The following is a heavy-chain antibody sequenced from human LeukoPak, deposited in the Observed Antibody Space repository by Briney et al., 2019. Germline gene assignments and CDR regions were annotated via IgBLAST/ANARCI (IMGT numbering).Heavy chain of an antibody. J-gene: IGHJ6*03. V-gene: IGHV5-51*01. Sequence: GESLQISCKGSGYSFTSYWIGWVRQVPGKGLEWMGIIYPGDSDTRYSPSFQGQVTISADKSISTAYLQWSSLKASDTAMYYCARQLWFGDATYYMDVWGKGTTVTVSS. CDR1: GYSFTSYW. CDR3: ARQLWFGDATYYMDV. D-gene: IGHD3-10*01. CDR2: IYPGDSDT.